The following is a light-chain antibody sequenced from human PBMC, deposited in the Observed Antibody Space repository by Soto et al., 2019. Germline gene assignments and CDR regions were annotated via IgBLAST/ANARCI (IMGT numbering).Light chain of an antibody. CDR1: QSVTSSS. CDR3: QQYGTSPPT. V-gene: IGKV3-20*01. Sequence: EIVLMQSPGTLSLSPGERATLSCRASQSVTSSSLAWYQQKPGQAPRLLIYGASSRATGIPGSFSGSGSGTDFTLTISRLEPEDFAVYYCQQYGTSPPTFGPGTKVDIK. J-gene: IGKJ3*01. CDR2: GAS.